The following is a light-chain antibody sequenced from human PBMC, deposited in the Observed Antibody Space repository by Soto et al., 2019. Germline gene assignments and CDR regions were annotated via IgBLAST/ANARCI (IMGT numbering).Light chain of an antibody. CDR3: AAWDGSLNAWV. V-gene: IGLV1-44*01. CDR2: NDN. Sequence: QSVLTQPPSESGTPGQRVTISCSGSSSNIGSNSVTWFQQLPGTAPNLLISNDNQRPSGVPDRFSGSKSGTSASLAISGLQSEDAADYFCAAWDGSLNAWVFGGGTKLTVL. J-gene: IGLJ3*02. CDR1: SSNIGSNS.